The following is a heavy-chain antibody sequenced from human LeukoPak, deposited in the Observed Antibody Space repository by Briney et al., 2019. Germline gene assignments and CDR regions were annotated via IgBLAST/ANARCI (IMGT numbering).Heavy chain of an antibody. CDR1: GYTFTGHY. D-gene: IGHD6-6*01. CDR2: INPNSGVT. V-gene: IGHV1-2*02. J-gene: IGHJ4*02. Sequence: GASVKVSCKASGYTFTGHYLHWVRQAPGQGLEWMGWINPNSGVTSYAQRFQGRVAVTRDTSIDTAYMELSMLRPDDTAVYYCARGGRPTATIAAHPWGQGTLVTVSS. CDR3: ARGGRPTATIAAHP.